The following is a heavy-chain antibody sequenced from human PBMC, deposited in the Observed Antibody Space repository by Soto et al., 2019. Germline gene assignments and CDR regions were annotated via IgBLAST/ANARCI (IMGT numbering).Heavy chain of an antibody. CDR3: ASARGYCASNSGYGDYYYGMDV. J-gene: IGHJ6*02. V-gene: IGHV3-30-3*01. D-gene: IGHD2-2*01. Sequence: QVQLVESGGGVVQPGRSLRLSCAASGFSFRSYAMHWVRQAPGKGLEWVAVISFDGDNKYYADSVKGRFTISRDNSKNTLYLQIDGPSPEDTAGYYCASARGYCASNSGYGDYYYGMDVWGQGTTVTVSS. CDR2: ISFDGDNK. CDR1: GFSFRSYA.